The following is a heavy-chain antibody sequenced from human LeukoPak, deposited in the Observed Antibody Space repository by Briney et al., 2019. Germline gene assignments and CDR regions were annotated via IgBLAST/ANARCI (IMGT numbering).Heavy chain of an antibody. CDR2: SNRDGGST. Sequence: PGGSLRLSCAASGFTFSSYWMHWVRQAPGKGLVWVSRSNRDGGSTNYADSVKGRFTISRDNAKNTLYLQMNSLRAEDTAVYYCARGGDYPFDYWGQGNLVTVSS. CDR3: ARGGDYPFDY. CDR1: GFTFSSYW. V-gene: IGHV3-74*01. D-gene: IGHD4-17*01. J-gene: IGHJ4*02.